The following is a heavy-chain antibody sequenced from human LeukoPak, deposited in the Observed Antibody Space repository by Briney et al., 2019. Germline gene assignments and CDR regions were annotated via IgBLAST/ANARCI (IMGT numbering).Heavy chain of an antibody. CDR1: GFTFSTSG. D-gene: IGHD3-10*01. CDR2: IRYDGTNK. V-gene: IGHV3-30*02. J-gene: IGHJ4*02. Sequence: GGSLRLSCAASGFTFSTSGMHWVRQAPGKGLEWVAFIRYDGTNKYYADSVKGRFTISRDNAKNSLYLQMNSLRAEDTAVYYCARDSDRFGELNLPDCWGQGTLVTVSS. CDR3: ARDSDRFGELNLPDC.